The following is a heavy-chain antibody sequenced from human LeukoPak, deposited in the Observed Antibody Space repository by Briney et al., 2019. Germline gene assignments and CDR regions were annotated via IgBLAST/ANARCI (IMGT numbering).Heavy chain of an antibody. CDR2: IYTSGST. Sequence: PSQTLSLTCTVSGGSISSGSYYWSWIRQPAGKGLEWIGRIYTSGSTNYNPSLKSRVTISVDTSKNQFSLKLSSVTAADTAVYYCAREIRFLEWSSAMDVWGKGTTVTVSS. CDR3: AREIRFLEWSSAMDV. V-gene: IGHV4-61*02. CDR1: GGSISSGSYY. J-gene: IGHJ6*03. D-gene: IGHD3-3*01.